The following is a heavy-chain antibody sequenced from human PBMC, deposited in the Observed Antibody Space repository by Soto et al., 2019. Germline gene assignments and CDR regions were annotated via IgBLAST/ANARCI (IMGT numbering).Heavy chain of an antibody. CDR3: ARAKQWLGVYFQH. D-gene: IGHD6-19*01. CDR2: INPSGGST. CDR1: GYTFTSYY. Sequence: QVQLVQSGAEVKKPGASVKVSCKASGYTFTSYYMHWVRQAPGQGLEWMGIINPSGGSTRYAQKCQVRVTMTRDTSTSTVYMELSSLRSEDTAVYYCARAKQWLGVYFQHWGQGTLVTVSS. J-gene: IGHJ1*01. V-gene: IGHV1-46*01.